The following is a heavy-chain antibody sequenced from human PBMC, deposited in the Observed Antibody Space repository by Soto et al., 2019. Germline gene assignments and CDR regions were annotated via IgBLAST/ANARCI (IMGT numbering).Heavy chain of an antibody. J-gene: IGHJ4*02. CDR3: ASPRYSSGWYYFDY. CDR1: GGTFSSYA. Sequence: ASVKVSCKASGGTFSSYAISWVRQAPGQGLEWMGGIIPIFGTANYAQKFQGRVTSTADESTSTAYMELSSLRSEDTAVYYCASPRYSSGWYYFDYWGQGTLGTVSA. CDR2: IIPIFGTA. D-gene: IGHD6-19*01. V-gene: IGHV1-69*13.